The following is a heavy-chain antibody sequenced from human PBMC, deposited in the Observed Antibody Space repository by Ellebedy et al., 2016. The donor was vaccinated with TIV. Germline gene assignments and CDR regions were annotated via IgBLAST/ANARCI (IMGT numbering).Heavy chain of an antibody. V-gene: IGHV4-59*08. D-gene: IGHD5-18*01. CDR3: ARHTWIQLWLGYFDL. CDR2: IDYSGST. J-gene: IGHJ2*01. Sequence: SETLSLTCTVAGGSISSHYWSWIRQPPGKGLAWIGYIDYSGSTNYNPSLKSRGTISVDTSKNQFSLKLSSVTAADTAVYYCARHTWIQLWLGYFDLWGRGTLVTVSS. CDR1: GGSISSHY.